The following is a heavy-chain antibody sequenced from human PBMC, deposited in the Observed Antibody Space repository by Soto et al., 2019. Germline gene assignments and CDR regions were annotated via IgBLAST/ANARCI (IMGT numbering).Heavy chain of an antibody. CDR3: ARVRILSGLFRSFDY. CDR1: GYRFTIYC. D-gene: IGHD3-10*01. CDR2: VYVDDSDT. Sequence: GESLKISCEDSGYRFTIYCIAWVLQMPWKGLEWMGIVYVDDSDTKYSPSFEGQVTTSADKSLNSAYLQWTSLRASDTAMYYCARVRILSGLFRSFDYWGQGTQVTVSS. J-gene: IGHJ4*02. V-gene: IGHV5-51*01.